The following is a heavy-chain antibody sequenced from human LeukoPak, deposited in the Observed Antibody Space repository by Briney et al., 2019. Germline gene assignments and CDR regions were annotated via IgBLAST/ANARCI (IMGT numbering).Heavy chain of an antibody. Sequence: GGSLRLSCVASGFPFSSYWMTWVRQAPGKGLVWVSHINSDGSWTGYADSVKGRFTISKDNAKNTVYLQMNDLRAEDTAVYYCVSFYETYWGRGTLVTVSS. CDR2: INSDGSWT. D-gene: IGHD2-2*01. CDR3: VSFYETY. CDR1: GFPFSSYW. V-gene: IGHV3-74*01. J-gene: IGHJ4*02.